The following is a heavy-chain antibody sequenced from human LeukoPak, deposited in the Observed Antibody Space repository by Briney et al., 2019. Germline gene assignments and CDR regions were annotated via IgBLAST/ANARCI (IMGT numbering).Heavy chain of an antibody. J-gene: IGHJ5*02. Sequence: GSLRLSCAASGFTFSSYGMSWVRQPPGKGLEWIGSIYYSGSTYYNPSLKSRVTISVDTSKNQFSLKLSSVTAADTAVYYCARLSRPGGWFDPWGQGTLVTASS. CDR3: ARLSRPGGWFDP. CDR2: IYYSGST. CDR1: GFTFSSYG. D-gene: IGHD2/OR15-2a*01. V-gene: IGHV4-39*01.